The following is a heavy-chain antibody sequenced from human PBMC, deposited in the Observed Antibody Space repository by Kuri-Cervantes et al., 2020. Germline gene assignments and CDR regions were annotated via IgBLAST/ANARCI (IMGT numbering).Heavy chain of an antibody. V-gene: IGHV3-43D*04. D-gene: IGHD1-26*01. CDR2: ISWDGGST. J-gene: IGHJ4*02. Sequence: GGSLRLSCAASGFTFDDYAMHWVRQAPGKGLEWVSLISWDGGSTYYADSVKGRFTISRDNSKNSLYLQMNSLRPDDTAVYYCAKDGWEYWGQGTLVTVSS. CDR3: AKDGWEY. CDR1: GFTFDDYA.